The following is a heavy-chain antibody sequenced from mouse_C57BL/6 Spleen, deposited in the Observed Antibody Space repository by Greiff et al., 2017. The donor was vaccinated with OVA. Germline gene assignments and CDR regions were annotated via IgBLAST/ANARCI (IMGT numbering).Heavy chain of an antibody. D-gene: IGHD1-1*01. CDR2: ILPGSGST. V-gene: IGHV1-9*01. CDR1: GYTFTGYW. CDR3: ARKGYYGSSGGFDY. J-gene: IGHJ2*01. Sequence: QVQLQQSGAELMKPGASVKLSCKATGYTFTGYWIEWVKQRPGHGLEWIGEILPGSGSTNYNAKFKGKATFTADTSSNTAYMQLSSLTTEDSAIYYCARKGYYGSSGGFDYWGQGTTLTVSS.